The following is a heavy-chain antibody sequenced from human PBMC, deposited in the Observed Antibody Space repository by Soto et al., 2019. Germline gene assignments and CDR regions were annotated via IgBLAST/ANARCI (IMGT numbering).Heavy chain of an antibody. Sequence: ASVKVSCKASGYTFTYYGVSWVRQAPGQGLEWMGWIGGYKGNTNYAQKLQGRVTLTTDTSTSTAYMELRSLRSDDTAVYYCAPHTLDTGMPSGYWGQGTLVTVSS. V-gene: IGHV1-18*01. CDR2: IGGYKGNT. CDR3: APHTLDTGMPSGY. J-gene: IGHJ4*02. D-gene: IGHD5-18*01. CDR1: GYTFTYYG.